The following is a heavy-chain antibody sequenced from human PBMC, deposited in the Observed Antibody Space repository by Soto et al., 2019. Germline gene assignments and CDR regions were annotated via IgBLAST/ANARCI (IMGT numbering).Heavy chain of an antibody. CDR1: GYSFTSYG. Sequence: ASVKVSCKACGYSFTSYGISWVRQAPGQGLEWMGWISAYNGNTNYAQKLQGRVTMTTDTSTSTAYMELRSLRSDDTAVYYCARDQGSGFLEWLSGGWFDPWGQGTLVTVSS. V-gene: IGHV1-18*01. D-gene: IGHD3-3*01. CDR3: ARDQGSGFLEWLSGGWFDP. J-gene: IGHJ5*02. CDR2: ISAYNGNT.